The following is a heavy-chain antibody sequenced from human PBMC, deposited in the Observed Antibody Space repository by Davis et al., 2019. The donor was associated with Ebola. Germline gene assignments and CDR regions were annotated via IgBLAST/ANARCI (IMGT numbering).Heavy chain of an antibody. D-gene: IGHD2-8*01. CDR1: GYTFTSYD. CDR3: ARVLMVYAIRGGYYYGMDV. J-gene: IGHJ6*02. CDR2: MNAGNGNT. Sequence: ASVKVSCKASGYTFTSYDINWVRQATGQGLEWMGWMNAGNGNTKYSQKFQGRVTITRDTSASTAYMELSSLRSEDTAVYYCARVLMVYAIRGGYYYGMDVWGQGTTVTVSS. V-gene: IGHV1-3*01.